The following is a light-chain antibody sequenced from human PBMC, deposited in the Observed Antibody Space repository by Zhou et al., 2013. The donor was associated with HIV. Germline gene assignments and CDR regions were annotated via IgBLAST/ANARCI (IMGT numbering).Light chain of an antibody. V-gene: IGKV1-12*01. CDR1: QDIKTW. J-gene: IGKJ5*01. CDR3: QQLNSYPPIT. CDR2: GAS. Sequence: DVQMTQSPSSVSASVGDRVTITCRASQDIKTWLAWYQQKPGQPPYLLIYGASSLHGGVPSRFSGRGSGTEFTLTISSLQPEDFATYYCQQLNSYPPITFGQGTRLEIK.